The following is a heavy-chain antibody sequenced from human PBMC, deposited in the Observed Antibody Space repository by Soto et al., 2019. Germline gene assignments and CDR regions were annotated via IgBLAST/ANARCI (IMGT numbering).Heavy chain of an antibody. CDR3: AKDHRRSSWYRVYYYYGMDV. Sequence: PGGSLRLSCAASGFTFSSYAMSWVRQAPGKGLEWVSAISGSGGSTYYADSVKGRFTISRANSKNTLYLQMNSLRAEDTAVYYCAKDHRRSSWYRVYYYYGMDVWGQGTTVTVSS. V-gene: IGHV3-23*01. CDR1: GFTFSSYA. D-gene: IGHD6-13*01. J-gene: IGHJ6*02. CDR2: ISGSGGST.